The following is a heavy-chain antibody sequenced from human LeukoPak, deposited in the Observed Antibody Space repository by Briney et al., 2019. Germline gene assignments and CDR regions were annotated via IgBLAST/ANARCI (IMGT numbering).Heavy chain of an antibody. CDR1: GGSISSYY. CDR2: IYYSGST. V-gene: IGHV4-59*08. CDR3: ARQGMVRGVIEY. J-gene: IGHJ4*02. Sequence: SETLSLTCTVSGGSISSYYWSWIRQPPGKGLEWIGYIYYSGSTNYNPSLKSRVTISVDTSKNQFSLKLSSVTAVDTAVYYCARQGMVRGVIEYWGQGTLVTVSS. D-gene: IGHD3-10*01.